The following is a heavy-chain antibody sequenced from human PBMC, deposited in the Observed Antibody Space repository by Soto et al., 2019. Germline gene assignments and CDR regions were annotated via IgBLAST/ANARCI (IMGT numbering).Heavy chain of an antibody. CDR1: RFSLSNARID. CDR2: IFSNDEK. CDR3: ARIFEPRYVGGYDYVDY. J-gene: IGHJ4*02. V-gene: IGHV2-26*01. Sequence: GSGPTLVNPTETLTLTCTVSRFSLSNARIDVSWIRQPQGKALEWLAHIFSNDEKSYSTSLKSRLTISKDTSKSQVVLTMTNMDPVDTATYYCARIFEPRYVGGYDYVDYWGQGTLVTVSS. D-gene: IGHD5-12*01.